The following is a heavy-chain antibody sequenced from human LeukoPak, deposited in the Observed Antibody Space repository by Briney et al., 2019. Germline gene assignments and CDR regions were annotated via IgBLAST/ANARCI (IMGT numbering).Heavy chain of an antibody. D-gene: IGHD3-22*01. V-gene: IGHV3-30*18. Sequence: GGSLRLSCAASGFTFSSYGMHWVRQAPGKGLEWVAVISYDGSNKYYADSVKGRFTISRDNSNNTLYLQMNSLRAEDTAVYYCAKSTMDDYYDSSGYYPIDSYFDYWGQGTLVTVSS. CDR2: ISYDGSNK. CDR3: AKSTMDDYYDSSGYYPIDSYFDY. CDR1: GFTFSSYG. J-gene: IGHJ4*02.